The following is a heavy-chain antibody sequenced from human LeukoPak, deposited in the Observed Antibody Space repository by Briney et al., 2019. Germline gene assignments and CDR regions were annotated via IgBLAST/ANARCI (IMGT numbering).Heavy chain of an antibody. CDR2: ISTYNGNR. CDR1: GYTFISYG. D-gene: IGHD3-16*02. V-gene: IGHV1-18*01. Sequence: ASVKVSCKASGYTFISYGITWVRQAPGQGLEWMGWISTYNGNRDYAQNLQGRVTLTTDTSTNTAYMELRSLRSDDTAVYYCARDSLNRYTSTWQFSYSYYYYMDVWGKGTTVTISS. J-gene: IGHJ6*03. CDR3: ARDSLNRYTSTWQFSYSYYYYMDV.